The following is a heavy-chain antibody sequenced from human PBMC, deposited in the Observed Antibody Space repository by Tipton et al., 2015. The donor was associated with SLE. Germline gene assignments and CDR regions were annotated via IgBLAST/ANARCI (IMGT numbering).Heavy chain of an antibody. CDR3: ARDAGSSWQAYYYYYYGMDV. CDR2: IYSSGNT. V-gene: IGHV4-4*07. CDR1: GGSMSSYY. J-gene: IGHJ6*02. Sequence: TLSLTCTVSGGSMSSYYWSWFRQPAGQGLEWIGHIYSSGNTIHNPSLKSRVTMSVDTSKNQFSLKLSSVTAADTAVYYCARDAGSSWQAYYYYYYGMDVWGQGTTVTVSS. D-gene: IGHD6-13*01.